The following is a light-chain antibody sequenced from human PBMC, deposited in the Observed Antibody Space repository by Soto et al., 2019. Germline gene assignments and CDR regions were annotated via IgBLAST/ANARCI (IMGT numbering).Light chain of an antibody. CDR1: QTITTW. V-gene: IGKV1-5*03. CDR2: KAS. CDR3: QQSYSTPPD. Sequence: DIQMTQSPSTLSASVGDRVTITCRASQTITTWLAWYQQKPGKAPKLLIYKASTLESGVPSRFSGSGSGTEFTLTINSLQPEDFATYYCQQSYSTPPDFGGGTKVDIK. J-gene: IGKJ4*01.